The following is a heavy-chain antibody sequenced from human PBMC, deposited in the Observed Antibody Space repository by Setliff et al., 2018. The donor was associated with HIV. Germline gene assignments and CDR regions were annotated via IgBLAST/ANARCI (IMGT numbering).Heavy chain of an antibody. CDR2: MSHDGSDK. V-gene: IGHV3-30*18. D-gene: IGHD6-13*01. J-gene: IGHJ1*01. CDR1: GFMFGVDW. CDR3: ANSASRAAAAAEYFHH. Sequence: GGSLRLSCAASGFMFGVDWMSWVRQTPGKGLEWVAVMSHDGSDKYYADSVKGRFTISRDDFQSTLYLQINSLRPEDTAVYYCANSASRAAAAAEYFHHWGQGTLVTVSS.